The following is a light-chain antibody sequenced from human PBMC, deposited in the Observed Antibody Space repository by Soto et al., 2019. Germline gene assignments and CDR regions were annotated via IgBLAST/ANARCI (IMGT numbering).Light chain of an antibody. Sequence: EIVMTQSPATLSVSPGERATLSCRASQSVSSNLAWYQQKPGQAPRLLIYGASTRPTGIPARFSGSGSGTEFTLTLSRLQSEDFGVYFCQQYNNWPTGLGPGTKVDI. V-gene: IGKV3-15*01. CDR2: GAS. CDR1: QSVSSN. CDR3: QQYNNWPTG. J-gene: IGKJ3*01.